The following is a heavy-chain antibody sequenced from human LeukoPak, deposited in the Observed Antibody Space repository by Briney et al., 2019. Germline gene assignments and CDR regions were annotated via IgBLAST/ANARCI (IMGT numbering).Heavy chain of an antibody. CDR2: IGSKAYGETA. V-gene: IGHV3-49*03. J-gene: IGHJ4*02. CDR1: GFTFGDYA. Sequence: GGSLRLSCTASGFTFGDYAMSWIRQAPGKGLEWVGFIGSKAYGETADYAASVKGRFTISRDDSKAIAYLQMNSLKTEDTAVYHCTRDRGAYNLYDYWGQGTLVTVSS. D-gene: IGHD1-1*01. CDR3: TRDRGAYNLYDY.